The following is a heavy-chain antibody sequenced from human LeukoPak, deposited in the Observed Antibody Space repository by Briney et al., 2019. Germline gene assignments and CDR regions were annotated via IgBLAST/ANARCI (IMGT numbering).Heavy chain of an antibody. V-gene: IGHV4-30-4*01. CDR1: GGSISSGDYY. CDR3: ARDLSYGSGSYYDY. Sequence: SQTLSLTCTVSGGSISSGDYYWSWIRQPPGKGLEWVGCIDYSGSTYYNPPLKSPITISVDTSKNQFSLKLSTVTAAATSDYYCARDLSYGSGSYYDYWGKGTLVTVSS. J-gene: IGHJ4*02. D-gene: IGHD3-10*01. CDR2: IDYSGST.